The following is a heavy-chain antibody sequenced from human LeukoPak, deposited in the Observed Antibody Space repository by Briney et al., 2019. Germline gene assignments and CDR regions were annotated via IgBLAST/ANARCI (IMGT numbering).Heavy chain of an antibody. V-gene: IGHV1-46*01. Sequence: ASVKVSCKASGDTFSSYYMHWVRQAPGQGLEWMGIITPSGDSTNYAQKLQGRDTMTTDTSTSTVYMELRSLRSDDTAVYYCARGYRGYEVDYWGQGTLVTVSS. D-gene: IGHD5-12*01. CDR3: ARGYRGYEVDY. J-gene: IGHJ4*02. CDR2: ITPSGDST. CDR1: GDTFSSYY.